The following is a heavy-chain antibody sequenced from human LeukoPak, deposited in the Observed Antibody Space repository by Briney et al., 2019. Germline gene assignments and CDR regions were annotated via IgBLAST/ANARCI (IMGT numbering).Heavy chain of an antibody. V-gene: IGHV3-11*05. CDR3: ARDQAQYYYGSGSYRPYYYYGMDV. J-gene: IGHJ6*02. CDR1: GFTFSDYY. CDR2: ISSSSSYT. Sequence: GGSLRLSCAASGFTFSDYYMSWIRQAPGKGLEWVSYISSSSSYTNYADSVKGRFTISRDNAKNSLYLQMNSLRAEDTAVYYCARDQAQYYYGSGSYRPYYYYGMDVWGQGTTVTVSS. D-gene: IGHD3-10*01.